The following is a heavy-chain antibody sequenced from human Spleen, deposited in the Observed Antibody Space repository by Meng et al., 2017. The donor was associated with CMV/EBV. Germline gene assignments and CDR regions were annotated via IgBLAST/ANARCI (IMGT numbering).Heavy chain of an antibody. CDR2: ITYDGSNK. CDR1: LTFSHYA. Sequence: LTFSHYAMHWVRQAPGKGLEWVAAITYDGSNKYYADSVRGRFTISRDSSKNTLNLQMSSLRAEDTAVYYCARAITVFGLMPDAFDVWGQGTMVTVSS. J-gene: IGHJ3*01. D-gene: IGHD3/OR15-3a*01. V-gene: IGHV3-30-3*01. CDR3: ARAITVFGLMPDAFDV.